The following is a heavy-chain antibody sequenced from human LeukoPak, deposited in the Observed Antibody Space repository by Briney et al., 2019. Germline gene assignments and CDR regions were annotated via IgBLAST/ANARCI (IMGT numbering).Heavy chain of an antibody. CDR3: ARVTIIAAAYY. CDR1: GGSISSSNW. J-gene: IGHJ4*02. D-gene: IGHD6-13*01. CDR2: IYHSGST. V-gene: IGHV4-4*02. Sequence: PSGALSLTCAVSGGSISSSNWWSWVRQPPGKGLEWIGEIYHSGSTNYNPSLKSRVTISVDTSKNQFSLKLSSVTAADTAVYYCARVTIIAAAYYWGQGTLVTVSS.